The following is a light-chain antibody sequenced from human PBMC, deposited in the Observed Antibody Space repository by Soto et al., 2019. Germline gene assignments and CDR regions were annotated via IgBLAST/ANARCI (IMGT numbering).Light chain of an antibody. CDR2: TAP. J-gene: IGKJ4*01. CDR3: QHSYTTPLT. CDR1: QSIRNY. V-gene: IGKV1-39*01. Sequence: DIQMTQSPSSLSASVGDRVTITCRASQSIRNYFNWYQQKPGKAPKVPIYTAPSLQSGAPSRLSASGSGTDFTLSVVSLQPEDYATYYCQHSYTTPLTFGGGTKVDIK.